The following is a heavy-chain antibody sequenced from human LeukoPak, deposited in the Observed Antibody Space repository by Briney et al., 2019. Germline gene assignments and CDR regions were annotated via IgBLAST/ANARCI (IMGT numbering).Heavy chain of an antibody. V-gene: IGHV3-23*01. CDR1: GFTFSSYA. J-gene: IGHJ3*02. D-gene: IGHD6-13*01. Sequence: GGSLRLSCAASGFTFSSYAMSWVRQAPGKGLEWVSAISGSGGSTYYADSVKGRFIISRDNSKNTLYLQMNSLRDEDTAVYYCASSSSCVAFDIWGQGTMVTVSS. CDR2: ISGSGGST. CDR3: ASSSSCVAFDI.